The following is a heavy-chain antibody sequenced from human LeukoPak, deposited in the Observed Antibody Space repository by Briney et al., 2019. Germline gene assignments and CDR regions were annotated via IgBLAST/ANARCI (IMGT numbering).Heavy chain of an antibody. CDR3: AKDRVITFGGVIDYYFDY. J-gene: IGHJ4*02. D-gene: IGHD3-16*02. V-gene: IGHV3-23*01. Sequence: GGSLRLSCAASGFTFSSYGMSWVRQAPGKGLEWVSAISGGAASTNYADTVKGRFTISRDNSKNTLYLQMNSLRAEDTAVYYCAKDRVITFGGVIDYYFDYWGQGTLVTVSS. CDR1: GFTFSSYG. CDR2: ISGGAAST.